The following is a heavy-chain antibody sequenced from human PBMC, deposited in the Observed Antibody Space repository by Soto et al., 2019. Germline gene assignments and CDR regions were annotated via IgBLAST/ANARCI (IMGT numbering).Heavy chain of an antibody. V-gene: IGHV4-59*01. CDR3: ARVLWTTTIIVFDY. J-gene: IGHJ4*02. D-gene: IGHD3-22*01. CDR2: IYYSGST. Sequence: PSETLSLTCTVSGGSINSYYWSWIRQPPGKGLECIGYIYYSGSTNYNPSLKSRVTISVDTSKNQFSLNLSSVTAADTAVYYCARVLWTTTIIVFDYWGQGTLVTVSS. CDR1: GGSINSYY.